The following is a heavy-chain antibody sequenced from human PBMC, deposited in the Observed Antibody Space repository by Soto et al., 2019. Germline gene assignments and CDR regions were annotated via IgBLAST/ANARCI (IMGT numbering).Heavy chain of an antibody. CDR3: ARGLLTGYSSSWHHAFDI. V-gene: IGHV7-4-1*02. CDR1: GYTFTSYA. J-gene: IGHJ3*02. CDR2: INTNTGNP. Sequence: ASVKVSCKASGYTFTSYAMNWVRQAPGQGLEWMGWINTNTGNPTYAQGFTGRFVFSLDTSVSTAYLQISSLKAEDTAVYYCARGLLTGYSSSWHHAFDIWGQGTMVTVSS. D-gene: IGHD6-13*01.